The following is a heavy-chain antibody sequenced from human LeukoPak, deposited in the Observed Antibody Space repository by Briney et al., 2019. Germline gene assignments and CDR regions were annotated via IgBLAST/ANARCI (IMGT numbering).Heavy chain of an antibody. D-gene: IGHD3-9*01. CDR3: TKDYCGKFCSAV. V-gene: IGHV3-23*01. Sequence: GGSLRLSCAASGFAFSAFGMNWVRQAPGKGLEWVSTITKSGDSTYYVDSVKGRFTISRDNSKNTLYLQMNSLRAEDTAKYYCTKDYCGKFCSAVWGQGTTVTVSS. CDR2: ITKSGDST. J-gene: IGHJ6*02. CDR1: GFAFSAFG.